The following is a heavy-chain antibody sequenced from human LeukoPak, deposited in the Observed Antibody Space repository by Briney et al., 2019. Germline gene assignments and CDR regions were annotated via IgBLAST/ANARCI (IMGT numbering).Heavy chain of an antibody. CDR3: ARDRPPAGAPPFDY. J-gene: IGHJ4*02. CDR2: ISAYNGNT. Sequence: ASVKVSCKASGYTFTSYGISWVRQAPGQGLEWMGWISAYNGNTNYAQKLQGRVTMTTDTSTSTAYMELRSLRSDDTAVYYCARDRPPAGAPPFDYWGQGTLVTVSS. CDR1: GYTFTSYG. V-gene: IGHV1-18*01. D-gene: IGHD3-10*01.